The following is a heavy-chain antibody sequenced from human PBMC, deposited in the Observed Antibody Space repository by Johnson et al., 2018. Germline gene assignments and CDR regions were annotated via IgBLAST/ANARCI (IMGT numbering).Heavy chain of an antibody. D-gene: IGHD3-16*01. J-gene: IGHJ3*02. CDR1: GINFRDYS. V-gene: IGHV3-23*04. Sequence: VQLVQSGGGLVQPGGSLRLSCVASGINFRDYSMNWVRQVPGRGLEWVSTITAGGGSAYYADSVKGRFTISRDNAKKTLYLEMNSLRVEDTAVYYCARFKVGGYVFDIWGQGTMVTVSS. CDR2: ITAGGGSA. CDR3: ARFKVGGYVFDI.